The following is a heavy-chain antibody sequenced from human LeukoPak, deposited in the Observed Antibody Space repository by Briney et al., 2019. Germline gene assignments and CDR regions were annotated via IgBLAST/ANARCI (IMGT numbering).Heavy chain of an antibody. Sequence: GGSLRLSCAASGFTFSSYDMSWVRQAPGKGLEWVSGISDSGVSTYYADSVKGRFTISRDSSKNTLYLQMNSLRAGDTAVYYCAKREVSGTRPYFDYWGQGTLVTVSS. V-gene: IGHV3-23*01. D-gene: IGHD2-2*01. CDR2: ISDSGVST. CDR3: AKREVSGTRPYFDY. J-gene: IGHJ4*02. CDR1: GFTFSSYD.